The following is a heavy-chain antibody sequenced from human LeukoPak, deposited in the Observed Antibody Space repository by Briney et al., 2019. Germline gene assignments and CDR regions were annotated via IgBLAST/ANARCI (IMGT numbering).Heavy chain of an antibody. CDR2: ISSSGGKT. Sequence: PGGSLRLSCAASGFTFSSYAMSWVRQAPGKGLEWVSAISSSGGKTYYADSVKGRFTISRDNSKNTLYLQMNSLRAEDTAVYYCARLIAAAAAFDYWGQGTLVTVSS. CDR1: GFTFSSYA. V-gene: IGHV3-23*01. J-gene: IGHJ4*02. D-gene: IGHD6-13*01. CDR3: ARLIAAAAAFDY.